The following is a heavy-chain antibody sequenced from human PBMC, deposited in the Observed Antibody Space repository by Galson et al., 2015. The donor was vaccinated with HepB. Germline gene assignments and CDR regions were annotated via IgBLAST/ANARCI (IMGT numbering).Heavy chain of an antibody. J-gene: IGHJ4*02. CDR1: GFTFSNYA. Sequence: SLRLSCAASGFTFSNYAMSWVRQAPGKGLEWVATVSASGGSTFYADSVKGRFTISRDNSKNTLYVQMNSLTDEDTAVYYCAKDGIPVQQERRPYFDYWGQGTLVTV. V-gene: IGHV3-23*01. CDR2: VSASGGST. D-gene: IGHD1-1*01. CDR3: AKDGIPVQQERRPYFDY.